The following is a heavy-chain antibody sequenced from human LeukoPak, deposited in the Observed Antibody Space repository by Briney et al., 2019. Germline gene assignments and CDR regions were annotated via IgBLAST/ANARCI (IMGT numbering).Heavy chain of an antibody. CDR3: ARDGVHSGTTDF. CDR2: ISANNGDT. V-gene: IGHV1-18*01. CDR1: GYTFFSYG. J-gene: IGHJ4*02. D-gene: IGHD1-1*01. Sequence: ASVNVSCKTSGYTFFSYGITWVRQAPGQGLEWMGWISANNGDTKYAPKFQGRVTMTTESNTRTAYLDVRSLRSDDTAVYYCARDGVHSGTTDFWGQGTLITVAS.